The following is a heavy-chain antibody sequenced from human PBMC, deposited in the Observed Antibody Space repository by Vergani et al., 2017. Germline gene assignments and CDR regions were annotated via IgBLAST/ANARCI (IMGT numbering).Heavy chain of an antibody. CDR2: IIPILGIA. D-gene: IGHD2-15*01. V-gene: IGHV1-69*04. Sequence: QVQLVQSGAEVKKPGASVKVSCKASGYTFTSYAISWVRQAPGQGLEWMGRIIPILGIANYAQKFQGRVTITADKSTSTAYMELSSLRSEDTAVYYCARDRHCSGGSCYSDYYYYGMDVWGQGTTVTVSS. CDR3: ARDRHCSGGSCYSDYYYYGMDV. CDR1: GYTFTSYA. J-gene: IGHJ6*02.